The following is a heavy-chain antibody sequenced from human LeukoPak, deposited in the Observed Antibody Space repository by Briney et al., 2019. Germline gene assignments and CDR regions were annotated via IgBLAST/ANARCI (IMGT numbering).Heavy chain of an antibody. CDR1: AFTFGTFW. V-gene: IGHV3-7*01. J-gene: IGHJ4*02. CDR2: INQDGGET. D-gene: IGHD4-17*01. CDR3: ATDTAGFDH. Sequence: GGSLRLFCATSAFTFGTFWMSWVRQAPGEGLEWVAKINQDGGETYYVDSVKGRFTISRDNAKNSLYLQMNSLRVEDTAVYYCATDTAGFDHWGQGTLVTVSS.